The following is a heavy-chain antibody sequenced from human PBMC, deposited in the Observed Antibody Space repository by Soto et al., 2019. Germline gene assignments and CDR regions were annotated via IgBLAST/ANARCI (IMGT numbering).Heavy chain of an antibody. Sequence: GXSVKVSCKASGYTFTGYYMHWVRQAPGQGLEWMGWINPNSGGTNYAQKFQGWVTMTRDTSISTAYMELSRLRSDATAVYYCARDPSSIMGSSTSGPPPTYYMDVWGKGTTVTVSS. J-gene: IGHJ6*03. CDR2: INPNSGGT. V-gene: IGHV1-2*04. D-gene: IGHD2-2*01. CDR3: ARDPSSIMGSSTSGPPPTYYMDV. CDR1: GYTFTGYY.